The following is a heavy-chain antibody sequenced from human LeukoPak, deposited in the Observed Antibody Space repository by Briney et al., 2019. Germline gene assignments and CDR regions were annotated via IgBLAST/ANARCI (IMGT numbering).Heavy chain of an antibody. D-gene: IGHD6-13*01. V-gene: IGHV5-51*01. J-gene: IGHJ1*01. CDR1: GYSFISYW. Sequence: GESLKISCKGSGYSFISYWNCWVSQMPRKGLEWMGMIYPGDSDTRYSPSFQGQVTISADMSISNAYLKLSTLNASDAAMYFCARPWISSPPGWFQHWGQGTLVTVSS. CDR3: ARPWISSPPGWFQH. CDR2: IYPGDSDT.